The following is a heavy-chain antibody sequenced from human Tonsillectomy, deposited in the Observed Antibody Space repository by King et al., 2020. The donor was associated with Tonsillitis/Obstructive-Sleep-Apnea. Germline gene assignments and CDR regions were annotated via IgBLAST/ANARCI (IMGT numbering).Heavy chain of an antibody. V-gene: IGHV4-39*01. J-gene: IGHJ4*02. CDR2: IYYSGST. D-gene: IGHD6-19*01. CDR1: GGSISSSSYY. CDR3: ARQYSSGSYFDC. Sequence: QLQESGPGLVKPSETLSLTCTVSGGSISSSSYYWGWIRQPPGKGLEWIGSIYYSGSTYYNSSLKSRVTISVDTSKNQFSLKLSSVTAADTAVYYCARQYSSGSYFDCWGQGTLVTVSS.